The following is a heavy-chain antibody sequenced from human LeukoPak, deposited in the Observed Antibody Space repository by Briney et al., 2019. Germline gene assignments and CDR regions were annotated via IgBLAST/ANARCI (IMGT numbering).Heavy chain of an antibody. V-gene: IGHV1-69*13. J-gene: IGHJ4*02. CDR2: IIPIFGTA. CDR3: AVQHGDTAMEGVDY. CDR1: GGTFSSYA. Sequence: ASVKVSCKASGGTFSSYAISWVRQAPGQGLEWMGGIIPIFGTANYAQKFQGRVTITADESTSTAYMELSSLRSEDTAVYYCAVQHGDTAMEGVDYWGQGTLVTVSS. D-gene: IGHD5-18*01.